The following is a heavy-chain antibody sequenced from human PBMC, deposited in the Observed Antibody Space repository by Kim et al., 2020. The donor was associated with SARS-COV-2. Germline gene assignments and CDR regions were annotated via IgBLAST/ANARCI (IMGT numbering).Heavy chain of an antibody. CDR1: GFHFESYA. Sequence: GGSLRLSCAASGFHFESYAMSWVRQAPGEGLEWVSYIRGGGAISHYADPVKGRFTISRDNFKNTLYLQMNNLRGGDTAVYYCAKCGRSYGNEDFDVWGQGTVVTVS. D-gene: IGHD3-16*01. CDR2: IRGGGAIS. CDR3: AKCGRSYGNEDFDV. J-gene: IGHJ3*01. V-gene: IGHV3-23*01.